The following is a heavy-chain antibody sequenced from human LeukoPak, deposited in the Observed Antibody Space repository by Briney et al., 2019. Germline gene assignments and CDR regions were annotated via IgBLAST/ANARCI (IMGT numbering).Heavy chain of an antibody. V-gene: IGHV3-11*01. CDR3: ARGATITIFGVVSGFDP. D-gene: IGHD3-3*01. J-gene: IGHJ5*02. Sequence: GGSLRLSCAASGFTFSDYYMSWIRQAPGKGLEWVSYISSSGSTIYYADSVKGRFTISRDNAKNSLYRQMNSLRAEDTAVYYGARGATITIFGVVSGFDPWGQGTLVTVSA. CDR1: GFTFSDYY. CDR2: ISSSGSTI.